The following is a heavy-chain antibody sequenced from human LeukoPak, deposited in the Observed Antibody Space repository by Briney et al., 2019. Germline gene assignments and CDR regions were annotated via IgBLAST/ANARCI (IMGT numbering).Heavy chain of an antibody. CDR1: GFTFSDYY. CDR2: ISSSGSTI. Sequence: GGSLRLSCAASGFTFSDYYMSWIRQAPGKGLEWVSYISSSGSTIYYADSVKGRFTISRDNAKNSLYLQMNSLRAEDTAVYYCAIDRWLQNNGAFDIWGQGTMVTVSS. J-gene: IGHJ3*02. V-gene: IGHV3-11*04. CDR3: AIDRWLQNNGAFDI. D-gene: IGHD6-19*01.